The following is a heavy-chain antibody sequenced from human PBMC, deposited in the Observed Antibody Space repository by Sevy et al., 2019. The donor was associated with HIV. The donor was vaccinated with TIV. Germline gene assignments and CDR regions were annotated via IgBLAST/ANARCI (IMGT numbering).Heavy chain of an antibody. CDR1: GFTFSSYG. D-gene: IGHD1-7*01. CDR3: AKVPAGGTTLYYYYYMDV. V-gene: IGHV3-30*02. CDR2: IRYDGSNK. J-gene: IGHJ6*03. Sequence: GGSLRLSCAASGFTFSSYGMHWVRQAPGKGLEWVAFIRYDGSNKYYADSVKGRFTISRDNSMNTLYMQMNSLRAEETAVYYCAKVPAGGTTLYYYYYMDVWGKGTTVTVSS.